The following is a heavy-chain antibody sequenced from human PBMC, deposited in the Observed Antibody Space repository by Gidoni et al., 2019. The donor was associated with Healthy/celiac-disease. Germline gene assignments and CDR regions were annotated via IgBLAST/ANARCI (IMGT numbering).Heavy chain of an antibody. Sequence: EVQLVESGGGLVKPGGSLRLSCAASGFTFSSYSMNGVRQAPGKGLEWVSSISSSSSYIYYADSVKGRFTISRDNAKNSLYLQMNSLRAEDTAVYYCAREGIVAVAGAFDYWGQGTLVTVSS. CDR1: GFTFSSYS. CDR3: AREGIVAVAGAFDY. V-gene: IGHV3-21*01. D-gene: IGHD6-19*01. CDR2: ISSSSSYI. J-gene: IGHJ4*02.